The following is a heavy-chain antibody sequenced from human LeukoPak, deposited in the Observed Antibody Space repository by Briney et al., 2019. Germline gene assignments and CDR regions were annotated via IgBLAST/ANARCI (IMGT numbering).Heavy chain of an antibody. CDR3: AGDKGTSYLSSFDY. J-gene: IGHJ4*02. V-gene: IGHV3-30*04. CDR1: GFTFSSHA. CDR2: ISCDGSNK. D-gene: IGHD6-6*01. Sequence: GGSLRLSCAASGFTFSSHAMNWVRQAPGKGLEWVAVISCDGSNKYYVDSVKGRFTISRDNSKNTLYLQMNSLRAEDTAVYYCAGDKGTSYLSSFDYWGQGTLVTVSS.